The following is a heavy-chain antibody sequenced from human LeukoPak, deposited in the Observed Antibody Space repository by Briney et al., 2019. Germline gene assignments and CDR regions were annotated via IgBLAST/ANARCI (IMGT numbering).Heavy chain of an antibody. CDR3: ARNAGATWSRLGY. CDR2: INAGNGNT. Sequence: ASVKVSCKASGYTFTGYYMHWVRQAPGQGLEWMGWINAGNGNTKYSQKFQGRVTITRDTSASTAYMELSSLRSEDTAVYYCARNAGATWSRLGYWGQGTLVTVSS. J-gene: IGHJ4*02. D-gene: IGHD1-26*01. V-gene: IGHV1-3*01. CDR1: GYTFTGYY.